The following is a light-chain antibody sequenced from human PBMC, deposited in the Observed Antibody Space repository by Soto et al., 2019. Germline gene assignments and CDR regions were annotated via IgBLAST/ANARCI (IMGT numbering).Light chain of an antibody. J-gene: IGKJ3*01. CDR2: DAS. V-gene: IGKV3-11*01. Sequence: EIVLTQSPATLSLSPGERATLSCRASQSVTNYLAWYQQKPGQAPRLLIYDASNRATGIPARFSSSGSGTDFTLTISRLEPEDFAVYYCRPRNKSPPIFTFGPGTKVDVK. CDR1: QSVTNY. CDR3: RPRNKSPPIFT.